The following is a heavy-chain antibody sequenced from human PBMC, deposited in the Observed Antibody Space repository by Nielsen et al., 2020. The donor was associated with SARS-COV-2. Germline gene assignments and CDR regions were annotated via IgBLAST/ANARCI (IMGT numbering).Heavy chain of an antibody. J-gene: IGHJ4*02. CDR2: ISGSGGST. V-gene: IGHV3-23*01. Sequence: GGSLRLSCAASGFTFSSYAMSWVRQAPGKGLEWVSAISGSGGSTYYADSVKGRFTISRDNSKNTLYLQMNSLRAEDTAVYYCAKGVGYCTNGVCAGCYFDYWGQGTLVTVSS. D-gene: IGHD2-8*01. CDR3: AKGVGYCTNGVCAGCYFDY. CDR1: GFTFSSYA.